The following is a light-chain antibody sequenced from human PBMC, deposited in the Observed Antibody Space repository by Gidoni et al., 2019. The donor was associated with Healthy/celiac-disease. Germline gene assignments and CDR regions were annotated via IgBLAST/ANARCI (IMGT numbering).Light chain of an antibody. Sequence: DIVLTQSPATLSLSLGERATLSCRASQSMSSYLDWYQQKPGQAPRLLIYAASNRANGIPARFSGSGSGTDFTLTISSLEPEDFAVYYCQQRSNGPPWTFGQXTKVEIK. CDR3: QQRSNGPPWT. J-gene: IGKJ1*01. V-gene: IGKV3-11*01. CDR1: QSMSSY. CDR2: AAS.